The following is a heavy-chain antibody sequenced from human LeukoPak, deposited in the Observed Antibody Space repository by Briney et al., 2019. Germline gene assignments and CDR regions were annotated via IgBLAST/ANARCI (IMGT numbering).Heavy chain of an antibody. Sequence: SETLSLTCTVSGGSISSSSYYWGWIRQPPGKGLEWIGSIYYNGSTYYNPSLKSRVTISVDTSKNQFSLKLSSVTAADTAVYYCARADYDILTGYSPLPDYWGQGTPVTVSS. CDR2: IYYNGST. D-gene: IGHD3-9*01. J-gene: IGHJ4*02. V-gene: IGHV4-39*01. CDR3: ARADYDILTGYSPLPDY. CDR1: GGSISSSSYY.